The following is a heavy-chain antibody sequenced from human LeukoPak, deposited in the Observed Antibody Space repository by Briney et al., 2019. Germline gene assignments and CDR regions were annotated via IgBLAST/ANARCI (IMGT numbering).Heavy chain of an antibody. CDR1: GYTFTSYA. CDR2: INAGNGNT. J-gene: IGHJ4*02. Sequence: GASVKVSCKASGYTFTSYAMHWVRQAPGQRLEWMGWINAGNGNTKYSQKFQGRVTITADKSTSTAYMELSSLRSEDTAVYYCARGLSTMVRGVIIPIGKWGQGTLVTVSS. CDR3: ARGLSTMVRGVIIPIGK. V-gene: IGHV1-3*01. D-gene: IGHD3-10*01.